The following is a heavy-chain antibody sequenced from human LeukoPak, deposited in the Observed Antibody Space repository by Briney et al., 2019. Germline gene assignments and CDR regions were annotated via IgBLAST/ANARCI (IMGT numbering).Heavy chain of an antibody. CDR2: INVGNGNT. D-gene: IGHD7-27*01. CDR3: ARDPSTGDWGYYYYYMDV. V-gene: IGHV1-3*01. CDR1: GYTFTSYD. Sequence: ASVKVSCKASGYTFTSYDIHWVRQAPGQGLEWMGWINVGNGNTKSSQKFQGRVTITRDTSASTAYMELRSLRSDDTAVYFCARDPSTGDWGYYYYYMDVWGKGTTVTVSS. J-gene: IGHJ6*03.